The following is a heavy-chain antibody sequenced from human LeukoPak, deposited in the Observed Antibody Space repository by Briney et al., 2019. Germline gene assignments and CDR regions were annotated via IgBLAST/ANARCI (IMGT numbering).Heavy chain of an antibody. CDR1: GFAFTAHG. Sequence: GESLKISCKASGFAFTAHGIAWLGQIPGKGLEWMGTIYPADSDTRYSPSFQGQVTISADKSITTAYLQWSSLKTSDTAMYYCAPAKFCSGGTCPTWSFDVWGRGSLVTASS. CDR3: APAKFCSGGTCPTWSFDV. CDR2: IYPADSDT. V-gene: IGHV5-51*01. D-gene: IGHD2-15*01. J-gene: IGHJ2*01.